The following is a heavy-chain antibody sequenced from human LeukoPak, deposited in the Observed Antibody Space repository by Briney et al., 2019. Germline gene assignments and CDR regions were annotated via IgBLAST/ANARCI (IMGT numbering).Heavy chain of an antibody. V-gene: IGHV2-5*01. CDR2: IYWNNDD. CDR3: ARRGISSSLDY. D-gene: IGHD6-6*01. Sequence: SAPTLVNPTQTLTLTCTFSGFSLSTSGVGVGWIRQPPGKALEWLALIYWNNDDLYSPSLKSRLTITKDTSKNQVVLTMTNMDPVDTATYYCARRGISSSLDYWGQGTLVTVSS. J-gene: IGHJ4*02. CDR1: GFSLSTSGVG.